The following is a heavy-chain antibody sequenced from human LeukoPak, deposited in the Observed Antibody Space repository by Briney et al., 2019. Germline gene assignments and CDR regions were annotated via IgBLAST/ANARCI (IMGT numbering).Heavy chain of an antibody. V-gene: IGHV3-33*08. CDR2: IWSDGSNK. CDR3: ARRGQQLSYFDY. J-gene: IGHJ4*02. Sequence: GGSLRLSCAASGFTFSSYGMHWVRQAPGKGLERVAVIWSDGSNKYYADSVKGRFTISRDNSKNTLSLQMNSLRAEDTAVYYCARRGQQLSYFDYWGQGTLVTVSS. D-gene: IGHD6-13*01. CDR1: GFTFSSYG.